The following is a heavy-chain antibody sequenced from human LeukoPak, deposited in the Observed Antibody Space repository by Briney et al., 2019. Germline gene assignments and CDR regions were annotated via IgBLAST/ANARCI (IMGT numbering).Heavy chain of an antibody. D-gene: IGHD5-18*01. V-gene: IGHV4-39*01. Sequence: AETLSLTCTVSGGSISSSSAYWGWIRQPPGKGLEWIGSIYYSKNTYYNPSLKSRVTISADTSKNQFSLTLGSVSATDTAVYYCVSPRGFSYGYFDYWGQGTLVTVSS. CDR1: GGSISSSSAY. CDR3: VSPRGFSYGYFDY. J-gene: IGHJ4*02. CDR2: IYYSKNT.